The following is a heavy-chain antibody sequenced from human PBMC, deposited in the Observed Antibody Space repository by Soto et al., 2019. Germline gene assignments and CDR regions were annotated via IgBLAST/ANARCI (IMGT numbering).Heavy chain of an antibody. CDR2: IDGSGTTK. CDR3: ARGFGRFNY. J-gene: IGHJ4*02. V-gene: IGHV3-48*03. Sequence: EVQLLESGGGLVQPGGSLRLSCGVSGFTFNDFEMNWVRQAPGKGLEWLAYIDGSGTTKKYADSVRGRFTISRDNPNNSLFLQMCRLSASDTAIYYCARGFGRFNYRGQGTRVCVSS. CDR1: GFTFNDFE. D-gene: IGHD3-10*01.